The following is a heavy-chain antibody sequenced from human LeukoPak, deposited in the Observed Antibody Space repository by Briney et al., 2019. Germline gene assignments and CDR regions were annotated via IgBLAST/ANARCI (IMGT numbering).Heavy chain of an antibody. Sequence: SETLSLTCTVSGGSISSYYWSWIRQPPGKGLEWIGYIYYSGSTNYNPSLKSRVTISVDTSKNQFSLKLSSVTAADTAVYYCAREGYYGDYRIDYWGQGTLVTVSS. J-gene: IGHJ4*02. CDR3: AREGYYGDYRIDY. CDR2: IYYSGST. V-gene: IGHV4-59*01. CDR1: GGSISSYY. D-gene: IGHD4-17*01.